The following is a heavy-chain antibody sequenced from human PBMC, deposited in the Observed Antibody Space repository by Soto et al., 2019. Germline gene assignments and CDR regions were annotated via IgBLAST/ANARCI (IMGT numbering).Heavy chain of an antibody. D-gene: IGHD3-3*01. CDR1: GFTFSSYG. V-gene: IGHV3-30*03. CDR2: ISYDGSKR. CDR3: ARKFLERFLNGIDY. Sequence: GGSLRLSCAASGFTFSSYGMHWVRQAPGRGLEWVAFISYDGSKRYYADSVKGRFTISRDNSKNTVLLQMNSLRAEDTAVYYCARKFLERFLNGIDYWGQGTLVTVSS. J-gene: IGHJ4*02.